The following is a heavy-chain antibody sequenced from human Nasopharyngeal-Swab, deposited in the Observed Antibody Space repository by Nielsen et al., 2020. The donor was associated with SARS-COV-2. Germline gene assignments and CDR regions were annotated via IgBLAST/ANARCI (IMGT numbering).Heavy chain of an antibody. CDR2: INTKTENP. V-gene: IGHV7-4-1*02. Sequence: ASVKVSCKASGYTFTSYGISWVRQAPGQGLEWMGYINTKTENPTYAQGFTGRFVFSLDTSVSTAYLAISSLRAEDTAVYFCARGHGDYAHGYWGQGTLVTVSS. J-gene: IGHJ4*02. D-gene: IGHD4-17*01. CDR3: ARGHGDYAHGY. CDR1: GYTFTSYG.